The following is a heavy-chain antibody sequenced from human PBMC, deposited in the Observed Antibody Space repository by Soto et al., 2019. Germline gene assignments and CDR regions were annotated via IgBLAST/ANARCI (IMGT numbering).Heavy chain of an antibody. CDR3: ARGGYDFWSGYYSVLENYYYYGMDV. J-gene: IGHJ6*02. CDR2: MNPNSGNT. Sequence: QVQLVQSGAEVKKPGASVKVSCKASGYTFTSYDINWVRQATGQGLEWMGWMNPNSGNTGYAQKFQGRVTMTRNTSISTGYMELSSVRSEDTAVYYCARGGYDFWSGYYSVLENYYYYGMDVWGQGTTVTVSS. CDR1: GYTFTSYD. D-gene: IGHD3-3*01. V-gene: IGHV1-8*01.